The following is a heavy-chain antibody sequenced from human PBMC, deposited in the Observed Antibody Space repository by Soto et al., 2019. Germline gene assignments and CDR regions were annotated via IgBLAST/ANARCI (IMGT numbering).Heavy chain of an antibody. CDR2: IYYSGST. Sequence: SETLSLTCTVSGGSISSSSYYWGWIRQPPGKGLEWIGSIYYSGSTYYNPSLKSRVTISVDTSKNQFSLKLSSVTAADTAVYYCARQSYDFWSGYYHAFDIWGQGTMVTVSS. CDR1: GGSISSSSYY. D-gene: IGHD3-3*01. CDR3: ARQSYDFWSGYYHAFDI. V-gene: IGHV4-39*01. J-gene: IGHJ3*02.